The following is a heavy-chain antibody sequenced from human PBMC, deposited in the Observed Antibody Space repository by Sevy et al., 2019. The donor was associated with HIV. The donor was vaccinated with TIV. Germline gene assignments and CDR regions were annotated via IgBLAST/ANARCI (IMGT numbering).Heavy chain of an antibody. CDR3: ARVFPYYDILTGYRSYYYYGMDV. D-gene: IGHD3-9*01. V-gene: IGHV1-8*01. CDR2: MNPNSGNT. Sequence: ASVKVSCKASGYTFTSYDINWVRQATGQGLEWMGWMNPNSGNTGYAQKFQGRVTMTRNTSISTAYMELSSLRSEDTAVYYCARVFPYYDILTGYRSYYYYGMDVWGQGTTVTVSS. CDR1: GYTFTSYD. J-gene: IGHJ6*02.